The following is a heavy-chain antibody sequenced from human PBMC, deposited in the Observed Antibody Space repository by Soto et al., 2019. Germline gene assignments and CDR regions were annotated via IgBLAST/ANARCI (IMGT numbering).Heavy chain of an antibody. Sequence: QVQLQESGPGLVKPSQTLSLTCTVSGGSISSGGYYWSWIRQHPGKGLEWIGYIYYSGSTYYNPSLKSRVTISVDTSKNQFSLKLSSVTAADTAVYYCARDALTNYYGSGSYYWSGMDVWGQGTTVTVSS. CDR1: GGSISSGGYY. CDR2: IYYSGST. V-gene: IGHV4-31*03. CDR3: ARDALTNYYGSGSYYWSGMDV. D-gene: IGHD3-10*01. J-gene: IGHJ6*02.